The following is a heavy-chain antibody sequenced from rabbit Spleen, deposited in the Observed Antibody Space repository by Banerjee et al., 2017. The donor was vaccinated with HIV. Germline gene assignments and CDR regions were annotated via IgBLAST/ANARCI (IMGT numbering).Heavy chain of an antibody. V-gene: IGHV1S40*01. CDR3: ARDLVAVIGWNFNL. CDR2: IAGGTSAFT. Sequence: QSLEESGGDLVKPGASLTLTCKASGFDFSSSDYMCWVRQAPGKGLEWIACIAGGTSAFTYSATWAKGRFTCSKTSSTTVTLQMTSLTAADTATYFCARDLVAVIGWNFNLWGPGTLVTVS. CDR1: GFDFSSSDY. J-gene: IGHJ4*01. D-gene: IGHD1-1*01.